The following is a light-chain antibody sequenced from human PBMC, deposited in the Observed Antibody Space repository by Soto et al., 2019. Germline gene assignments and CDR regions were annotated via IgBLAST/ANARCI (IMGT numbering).Light chain of an antibody. J-gene: IGKJ1*01. CDR3: QQYNSYSWT. CDR1: QSISSW. V-gene: IGKV1-5*01. CDR2: DAS. Sequence: DIQMTRSPSTLSASVGDRVTITCWASQSISSWLAWYQQKPGKAPKLLIYDASSLESGVPSRFSGSGSGTEFTLTISSLQPDDFATYYCQQYNSYSWTFGQGTKVDIK.